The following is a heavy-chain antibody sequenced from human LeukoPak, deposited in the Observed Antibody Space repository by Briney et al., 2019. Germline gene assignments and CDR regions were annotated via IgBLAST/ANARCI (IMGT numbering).Heavy chain of an antibody. CDR1: GYSFTNYW. J-gene: IGHJ4*02. CDR3: ARLRVLRYFDRPLRGTTKDFDY. Sequence: GESLKISCKGSGYSFTNYWIGWVRQMPGKGLEWMGIIYPGDSDTRYSPSFQGQVTISADKSISTAYLQWSSLKASDTAMYYCARLRVLRYFDRPLRGTTKDFDYWGQGTLVTVSS. D-gene: IGHD3-9*01. CDR2: IYPGDSDT. V-gene: IGHV5-51*01.